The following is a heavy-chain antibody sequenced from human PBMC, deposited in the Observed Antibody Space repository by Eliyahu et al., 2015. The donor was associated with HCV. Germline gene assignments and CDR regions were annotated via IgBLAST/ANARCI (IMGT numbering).Heavy chain of an antibody. Sequence: QVQLQESGPGLVKPSGTLSLTCAVSGGSISSSNWWSWVRQPPGKGLEWIGEIHPSGGPKYHPSLKSRVTISVDKSKNQFSLKLSSVTAADTAVYYCARYSSSRGYFDYWGQGTLVTVSS. CDR3: ARYSSSRGYFDY. D-gene: IGHD6-13*01. J-gene: IGHJ4*02. V-gene: IGHV4-4*02. CDR2: IHPSGGP. CDR1: GGSISSSNW.